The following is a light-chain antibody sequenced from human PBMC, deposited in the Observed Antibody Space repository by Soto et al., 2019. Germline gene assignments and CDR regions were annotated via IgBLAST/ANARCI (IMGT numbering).Light chain of an antibody. CDR3: SSYTVISSDG. CDR1: SSDVGGYNY. J-gene: IGLJ1*01. Sequence: QSVLTQPASVSGSPGQSITISCTGTSSDVGGYNYVSWYQQHTDKAPKLKIYEVTNRPSGDSTRISGSKSGNTASLIISGLLAEDEADYYCSSYTVISSDGVGTGPKVTVL. CDR2: EVT. V-gene: IGLV2-14*01.